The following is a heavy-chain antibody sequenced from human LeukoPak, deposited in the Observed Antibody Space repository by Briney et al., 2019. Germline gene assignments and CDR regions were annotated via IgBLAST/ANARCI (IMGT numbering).Heavy chain of an antibody. J-gene: IGHJ6*02. CDR2: ISAYNGFR. CDR3: ARGLGYYYYYGMDV. D-gene: IGHD6-6*01. CDR1: GYIFISYS. Sequence: ASVKVSCKASGYIFISYSISWVRQAPGQGLEWMGWISAYNGFRNVAEKFQGRVTMTRNTSISTAYMELSSLRSEDTAVYYCARGLGYYYYYGMDVWGQGTTVTVSS. V-gene: IGHV1-18*04.